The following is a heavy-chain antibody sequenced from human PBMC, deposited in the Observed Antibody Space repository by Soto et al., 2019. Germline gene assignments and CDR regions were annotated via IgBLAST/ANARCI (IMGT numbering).Heavy chain of an antibody. CDR3: AREPGYCSGGSCSQPGQFDY. Sequence: ASETLSLTCTVSGGSISSGGYYWSWIRQHPGKGLEWIGYIYYSGSTYYNPSLKSRVTISVDTSKNQFSLKLSSVTAADTAVYYCAREPGYCSGGSCSQPGQFDYWGQGTLVTAPQ. D-gene: IGHD2-15*01. J-gene: IGHJ4*02. CDR2: IYYSGST. V-gene: IGHV4-31*03. CDR1: GGSISSGGYY.